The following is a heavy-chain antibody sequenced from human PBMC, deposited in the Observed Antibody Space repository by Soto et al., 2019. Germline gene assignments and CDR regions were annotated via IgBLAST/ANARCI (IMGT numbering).Heavy chain of an antibody. V-gene: IGHV5-51*01. CDR1: GYSFTSYW. D-gene: IGHD3-22*01. CDR2: IYPGDSDT. Sequence: GESLKISCKGSGYSFTSYWIGWVRQMPGKGLEWMGIIYPGDSDTRYSPSFQGQVTISADKSISTAYLQCSSLKASDTAMYYCARLKEYYDSSGYYAFDIWGQGTMVTVSS. J-gene: IGHJ3*02. CDR3: ARLKEYYDSSGYYAFDI.